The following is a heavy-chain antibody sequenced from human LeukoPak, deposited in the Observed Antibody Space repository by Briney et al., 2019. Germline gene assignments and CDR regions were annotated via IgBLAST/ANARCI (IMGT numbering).Heavy chain of an antibody. D-gene: IGHD6-13*01. CDR1: GFTVSSNY. Sequence: GGSLRLSCAASGFTVSSNYMSWVRQAPGKGLEWVSVIYSGGSTYYADSVKGRFTISRDNSKNTLYLQVNSLRAEDTAVYYCARGFSSSWGVFDYWGQGTLVTVSS. CDR2: IYSGGST. CDR3: ARGFSSSWGVFDY. V-gene: IGHV3-53*01. J-gene: IGHJ4*02.